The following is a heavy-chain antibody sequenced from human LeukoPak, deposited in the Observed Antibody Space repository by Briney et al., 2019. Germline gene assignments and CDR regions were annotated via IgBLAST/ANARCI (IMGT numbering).Heavy chain of an antibody. CDR3: ATDSSGYYYAFDY. J-gene: IGHJ4*02. CDR2: FDPEDGET. V-gene: IGHV1-24*01. Sequence: ASVKVSCKVSGYTLTELSMHWVRQAPGKGLEWMGGFDPEDGETIYAQKFQGRVTMTEDTSTDTAYMELSSLRSEDTAVYCCATDSSGYYYAFDYWGQGTLVTVSS. D-gene: IGHD3-22*01. CDR1: GYTLTELS.